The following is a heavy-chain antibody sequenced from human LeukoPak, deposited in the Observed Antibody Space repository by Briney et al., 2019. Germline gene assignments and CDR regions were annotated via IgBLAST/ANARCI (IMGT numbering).Heavy chain of an antibody. CDR1: GGSFSGYY. CDR3: ARGRWFGELLT. Sequence: SETLSLTCAVYGGSFSGYYWSWIRQPPGKGLEWIGEINHSGSTNYNPSLKSRVTISLDTSKNQFSLKLSSVTAADTAVYYCARGRWFGELLTWGQGTLVTVSS. D-gene: IGHD3-10*01. V-gene: IGHV4-34*01. J-gene: IGHJ5*02. CDR2: INHSGST.